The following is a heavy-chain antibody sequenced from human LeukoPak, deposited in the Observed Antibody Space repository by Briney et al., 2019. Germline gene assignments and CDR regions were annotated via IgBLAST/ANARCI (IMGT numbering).Heavy chain of an antibody. D-gene: IGHD3-9*01. Sequence: ASVKVSCKTSGYTFSGYGISWVRQAPGQGLEWMGWITGNNGNTNYAPSLQGRVTMTTDTSTNTAYMELTSLRSDDTAVYYCARDIYVLRYFDWLYRGSAEYFQHWGQGTLVTVSS. V-gene: IGHV1-18*01. CDR2: ITGNNGNT. J-gene: IGHJ1*01. CDR1: GYTFSGYG. CDR3: ARDIYVLRYFDWLYRGSAEYFQH.